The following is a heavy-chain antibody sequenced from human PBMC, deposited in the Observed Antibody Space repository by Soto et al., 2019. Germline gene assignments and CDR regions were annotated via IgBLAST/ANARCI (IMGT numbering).Heavy chain of an antibody. J-gene: IGHJ4*02. CDR1: GFVFSLYD. Sequence: QVQLAESGGGVVQPGRSLRLSCAASGFVFSLYDMHWVRQTPGKGLELVSVIFSDGSERYYADSVQDLFTSSIENSKNTRYLHMDSLTPEDTAVYYSGKDDLDIKGGARVVGTVPVGELGGRGTRVTVSS. V-gene: IGHV3-30*18. CDR2: IFSDGSER. D-gene: IGHD2-21*02. CDR3: GKDDLDIKGGARVVGTVPVGEL.